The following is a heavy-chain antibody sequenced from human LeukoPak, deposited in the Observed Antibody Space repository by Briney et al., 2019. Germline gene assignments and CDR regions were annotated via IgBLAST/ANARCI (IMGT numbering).Heavy chain of an antibody. J-gene: IGHJ5*02. D-gene: IGHD3-22*01. V-gene: IGHV1-18*01. CDR2: ISAYNGNT. CDR1: GYTFTSYG. Sequence: ASVKVSCKASGYTFTSYGISWVRQAPGQGLEWMGWISAYNGNTNYAQKLQGRVTMTTDTSTSTAYMELRSPRSDDTAVYYCARTSYDSSGYSSWFDPWGQGTLVTVSS. CDR3: ARTSYDSSGYSSWFDP.